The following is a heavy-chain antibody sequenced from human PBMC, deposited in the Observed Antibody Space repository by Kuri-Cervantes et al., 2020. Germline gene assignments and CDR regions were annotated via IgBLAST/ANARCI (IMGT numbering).Heavy chain of an antibody. V-gene: IGHV3-74*01. CDR3: AARDGYSSNTRDY. J-gene: IGHJ4*02. D-gene: IGHD5-24*01. CDR1: GFTFSSYW. CDR2: ITGDGSGT. Sequence: GESLKISCAASGFTFSSYWMHWVRQAPGKGLVWVSRITGDGSGTTYADSVKGRFTISRDNAKNSLYLQMNSLRAEDTAVYYCAARDGYSSNTRDYWGQGTLVTVSS.